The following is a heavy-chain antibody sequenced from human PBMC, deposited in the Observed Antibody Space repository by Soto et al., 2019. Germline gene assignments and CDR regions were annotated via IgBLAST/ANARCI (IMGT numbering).Heavy chain of an antibody. CDR3: ARDRFASSWSYFDY. Sequence: QVQLVESGGGVVQPGRSLRLSCAASGFTFSNYALHWVRQAPGKGLEWVAVIADDGSNKYYADSVKGRFTISRDNSKNTLYLQMNSLRAEDTAMYYCARDRFASSWSYFDYWGQGNPVTVSS. J-gene: IGHJ4*02. CDR2: IADDGSNK. D-gene: IGHD6-13*01. CDR1: GFTFSNYA. V-gene: IGHV3-30-3*01.